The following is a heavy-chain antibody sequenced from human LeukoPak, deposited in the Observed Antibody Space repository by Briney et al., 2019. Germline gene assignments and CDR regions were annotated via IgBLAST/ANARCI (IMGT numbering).Heavy chain of an antibody. CDR1: IYRLTSYW. V-gene: IGHV5-10-1*01. J-gene: IGHJ4*02. Sequence: GESLSISCKGYIYRLTSYWISWVRQMAGKGLEWMGRIDPSDSYTNYSPSFQGHVTISADKSISTAYLQWSSLKASDTAMYYCARHESLIYGSGSYYDYWGQGTLVTVSS. CDR2: IDPSDSYT. D-gene: IGHD3-10*01. CDR3: ARHESLIYGSGSYYDY.